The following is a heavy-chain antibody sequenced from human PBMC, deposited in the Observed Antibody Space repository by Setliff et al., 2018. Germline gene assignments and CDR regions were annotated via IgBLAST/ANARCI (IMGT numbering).Heavy chain of an antibody. CDR2: IDKDGSST. CDR3: AKDVRDRSTWPHGGAFDI. V-gene: IGHV3-74*01. J-gene: IGHJ3*02. CDR1: GFRISFREYW. D-gene: IGHD2-15*01. Sequence: HPGGSLRLSCAASGFRISFREYWMFWVRQAPGKGLEWVARIDKDGSSTVYADSVKGRFTISRDNVKNTMFLQMNSLRPDDTAVYYCAKDVRDRSTWPHGGAFDICGQGTMVTVSS.